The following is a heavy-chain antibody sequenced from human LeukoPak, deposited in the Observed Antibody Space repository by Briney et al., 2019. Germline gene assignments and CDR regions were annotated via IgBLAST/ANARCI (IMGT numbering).Heavy chain of an antibody. CDR3: TRDQEGSDY. CDR2: ITSSSSAK. V-gene: IGHV3-48*01. CDR1: GFTFSTYS. J-gene: IGHJ4*02. Sequence: GGSLRLSCAASGFTFSTYSMNWVRQAPGKGLEWVSYITSSSSAKYYADSVKGRFTISRDNAENSLYLQMNSLRAEDTAVYYCTRDQEGSDYWGQGTLVTVSS.